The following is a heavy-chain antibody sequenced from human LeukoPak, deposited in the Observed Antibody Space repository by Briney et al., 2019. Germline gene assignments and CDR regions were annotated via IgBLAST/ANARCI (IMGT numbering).Heavy chain of an antibody. J-gene: IGHJ3*02. Sequence: GGSLRLSCAASEFTFSAYWMHWVRQVPGKGLVWVSRINGDGSSTSYADSVKGRFTISRDNARNMLYLQMNSLRADDTAVYYCGRVFGVVARAFDIWGQGTMVTASS. CDR1: EFTFSAYW. V-gene: IGHV3-74*01. CDR3: GRVFGVVARAFDI. D-gene: IGHD2-15*01. CDR2: INGDGSST.